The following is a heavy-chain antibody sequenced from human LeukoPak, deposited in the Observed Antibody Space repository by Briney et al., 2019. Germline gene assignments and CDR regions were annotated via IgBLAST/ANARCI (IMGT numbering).Heavy chain of an antibody. Sequence: PSETLSLTCAVYGGSFSGYYWSWLRQPPGKGLEWIGEINHSGSTNYNPSLKSRVTISVDTSKNQFSLNLTSVTTADTAVYYCARVSCSSTSCPRRDALDVWGQGTMVTVSS. D-gene: IGHD2-2*01. J-gene: IGHJ3*01. CDR2: INHSGST. CDR3: ARVSCSSTSCPRRDALDV. V-gene: IGHV4-34*01. CDR1: GGSFSGYY.